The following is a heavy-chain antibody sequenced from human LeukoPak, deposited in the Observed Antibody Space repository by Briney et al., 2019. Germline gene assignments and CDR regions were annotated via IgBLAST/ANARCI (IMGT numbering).Heavy chain of an antibody. Sequence: ASVKVSCKASGYTFTGYYMHWVRQAPGQGLEWMGWVNPNSGGTNYAQKFQGRVTMTKDTSISTAYMELSLLRFDDEAVFSCARVIPTTSYYDFWSGYYEIDYWGQGTLVTVSS. D-gene: IGHD3-3*01. V-gene: IGHV1-2*02. CDR1: GYTFTGYY. CDR3: ARVIPTTSYYDFWSGYYEIDY. J-gene: IGHJ4*02. CDR2: VNPNSGGT.